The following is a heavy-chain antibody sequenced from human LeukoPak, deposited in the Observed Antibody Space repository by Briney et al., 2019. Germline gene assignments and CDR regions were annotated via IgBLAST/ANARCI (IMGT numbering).Heavy chain of an antibody. Sequence: SETLSLTCSVSGDSISSYYWFWIRQPPGKGLEWIGYIYYSGSTNYNPSLKSRVTISVDTSKNQFSLKLSSVTAADTAVYYCARDHFWSGYYKQDYYYYYMDVWGKGTTVTVSS. J-gene: IGHJ6*03. V-gene: IGHV4-59*01. CDR2: IYYSGST. D-gene: IGHD3-3*02. CDR3: ARDHFWSGYYKQDYYYYYMDV. CDR1: GDSISSYY.